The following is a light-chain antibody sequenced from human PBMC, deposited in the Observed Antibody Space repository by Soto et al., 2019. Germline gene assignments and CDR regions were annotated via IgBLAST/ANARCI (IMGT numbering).Light chain of an antibody. Sequence: EIVMTQSPATLSVSPGERGTLSCRASQSVNNNLAWYQQKPGQAPRLLIYDASTRATGIPARFSGSGSGTEFTLTISSLQSEDFAVYYCQQYHNWLTFGGGTKVDIK. V-gene: IGKV3-15*01. CDR2: DAS. CDR1: QSVNNN. CDR3: QQYHNWLT. J-gene: IGKJ4*01.